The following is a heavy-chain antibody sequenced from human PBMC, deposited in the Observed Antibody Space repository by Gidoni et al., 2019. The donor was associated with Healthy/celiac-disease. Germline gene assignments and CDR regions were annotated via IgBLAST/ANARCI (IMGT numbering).Heavy chain of an antibody. Sequence: SRIRQPPGKALEWLALIYWDDDKRYSPSLKSRLTITKDTSKNQVVLTMTNMDPVDTATYYCAHGGLYTIFGVVTYFDYWGQGTLVTVSS. J-gene: IGHJ4*02. CDR2: IYWDDDK. D-gene: IGHD3-3*01. CDR3: AHGGLYTIFGVVTYFDY. V-gene: IGHV2-5*08.